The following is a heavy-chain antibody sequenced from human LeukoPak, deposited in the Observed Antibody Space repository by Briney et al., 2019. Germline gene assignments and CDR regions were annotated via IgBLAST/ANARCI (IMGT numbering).Heavy chain of an antibody. CDR1: GFSLSSGYY. CDR2: IYYSGSA. CDR3: ANGAKFDP. J-gene: IGHJ5*02. Sequence: PSETLSLTCTVSGFSLSSGYYWGWIRPPPGKGLEWIGSIYYSGSASYNPSLEGRVTISVDTSKNHFSLELKSLTVADTAVYYCANGAKFDPWGPGTLVTVSS. D-gene: IGHD5-24*01. V-gene: IGHV4-38-2*02.